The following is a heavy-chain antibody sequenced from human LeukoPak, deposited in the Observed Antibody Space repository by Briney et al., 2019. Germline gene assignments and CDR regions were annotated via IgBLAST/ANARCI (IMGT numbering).Heavy chain of an antibody. CDR1: GFTFSSDS. V-gene: IGHV3-21*01. D-gene: IGHD3-10*01. CDR2: ISGSSSCI. J-gene: IGHJ4*02. CDR3: ARVNHYASGTAYIDY. Sequence: GGSLRLSCAASGFTFSSDSMNWVRQAPRQGLEWVSPISGSSSCIYYADSVKGRFTISRDNAKNSLYLQMNSLRAEDTAVYYCARVNHYASGTAYIDYWGQGTLVTVSS.